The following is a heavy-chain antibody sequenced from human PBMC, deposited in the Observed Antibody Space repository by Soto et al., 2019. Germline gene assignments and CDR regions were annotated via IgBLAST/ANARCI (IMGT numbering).Heavy chain of an antibody. D-gene: IGHD6-19*01. V-gene: IGHV6-1*01. CDR2: TYYRSKWYN. J-gene: IGHJ6*02. Sequence: PSQTLSLTCAISGDSVSSNSAAWNWIRQSPSRGLEWLGRTYYRSKWYNDYAVSVKSRITINPDTSKNQFSLQLNSVTPEDTAVYYCARDRNSSGWLYYYYYYGMDVWGQGTTVTVYS. CDR1: GDSVSSNSAA. CDR3: ARDRNSSGWLYYYYYYGMDV.